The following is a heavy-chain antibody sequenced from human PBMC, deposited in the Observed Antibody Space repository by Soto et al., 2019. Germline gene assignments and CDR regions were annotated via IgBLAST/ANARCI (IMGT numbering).Heavy chain of an antibody. Sequence: QVQLQESGPGLVKPSETLSLTCTVSGGSISSYYWSWIRQPPGKGLEWIGCIYYSGSTNYNPSLKTRVTISVDTAKNQSSLKLSSVTAADPAVYYCARGIGSYNFDYWGQGTLVTVSS. CDR2: IYYSGST. J-gene: IGHJ4*02. D-gene: IGHD1-26*01. CDR3: ARGIGSYNFDY. V-gene: IGHV4-59*01. CDR1: GGSISSYY.